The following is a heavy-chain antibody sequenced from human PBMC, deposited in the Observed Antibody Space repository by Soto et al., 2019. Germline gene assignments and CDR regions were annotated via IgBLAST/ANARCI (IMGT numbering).Heavy chain of an antibody. CDR1: GDAISNYY. CDR3: ATRITVFGLLIPPFDP. V-gene: IGHV4-59*03. D-gene: IGHD3-3*01. J-gene: IGHJ5*02. Sequence: SETLSLTCSVSGDAISNYYWSWIRQTPGKGLEWIGCVHDSGSTDYNPSLKGRVTMSLHTSKSQFSLNLSSVTAADSATYYCATRITVFGLLIPPFDPWGQGTQVTVSS. CDR2: VHDSGST.